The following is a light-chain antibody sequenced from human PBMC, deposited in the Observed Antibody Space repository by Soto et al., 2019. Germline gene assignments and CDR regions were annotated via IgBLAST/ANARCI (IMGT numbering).Light chain of an antibody. CDR1: QTVRNNY. Sequence: EVTQTRGALCLVGEERRSLWWPVSQTVRNNYLAWYQQKPGQAPRLLIYDASSRATGIPDRFSGGGYGTHSTHTSSRLEPEDFVVYYCQLFTSYPLTFAGGTKVDNK. V-gene: IGKV3-20*01. CDR2: DAS. CDR3: QLFTSYPLT. J-gene: IGKJ4*01.